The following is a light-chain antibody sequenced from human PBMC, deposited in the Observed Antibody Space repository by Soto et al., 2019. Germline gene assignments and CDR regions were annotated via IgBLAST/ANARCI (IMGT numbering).Light chain of an antibody. CDR3: KQYNSYPCT. Sequence: DIQITQSPSTLSAYVGHRVTITFWSSQSISGWLAWYQQKPGKAPKLLIYDVSSLESGVPSRFSGSGSGTEFTRAISSLQTDDFATYYCKQYNSYPCTFGKGTKVDSK. V-gene: IGKV1-5*01. CDR1: QSISGW. J-gene: IGKJ1*01. CDR2: DVS.